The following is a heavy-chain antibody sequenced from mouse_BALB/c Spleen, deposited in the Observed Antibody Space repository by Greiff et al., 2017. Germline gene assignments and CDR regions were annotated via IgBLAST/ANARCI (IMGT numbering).Heavy chain of an antibody. CDR1: GFSLTSYG. CDR3: AREDYRYDDAMDY. Sequence: VNVVESGPGLVAPSQSLSITCTVSGFSLTSYGVHWVRQPPGKGLEWLGVIWAGGSTNYNSALMSRLSISKDNSKSQVFLKMNSLQTDDTAMYYCAREDYRYDDAMDYWGQGTSVTVSS. V-gene: IGHV2-9*02. D-gene: IGHD2-14*01. J-gene: IGHJ4*01. CDR2: IWAGGST.